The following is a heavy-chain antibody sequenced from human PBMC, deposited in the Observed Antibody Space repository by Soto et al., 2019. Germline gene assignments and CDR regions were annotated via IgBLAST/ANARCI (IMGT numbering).Heavy chain of an antibody. CDR1: GFTFSSYA. J-gene: IGHJ4*02. CDR3: AKDHRTTVTTRGVWYLDY. D-gene: IGHD4-17*01. Sequence: GGSLRLSCAASGFTFSSYALHWVRQAPGKGLEWVALISYDGSNKYYADSVKGRFTISRDTSKNTLYLQMNSLRAEDTAVYYCAKDHRTTVTTRGVWYLDYWGQGTLVTVSS. V-gene: IGHV3-30*18. CDR2: ISYDGSNK.